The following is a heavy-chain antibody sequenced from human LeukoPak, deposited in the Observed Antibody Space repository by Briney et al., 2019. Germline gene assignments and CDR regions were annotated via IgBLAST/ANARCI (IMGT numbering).Heavy chain of an antibody. J-gene: IGHJ4*02. CDR1: GGSTSTYY. Sequence: SETLSLTCTVSGGSTSTYYWSWIRQPAGKGLEWLGRVFNTGSTNYNPSLKSRVSMSVDTSQNQFSLKLSSVTAADTAVYYCARGTLLGATPTPLFDYWGQGTLVTVSS. V-gene: IGHV4-4*07. D-gene: IGHD1-26*01. CDR3: ARGTLLGATPTPLFDY. CDR2: VFNTGST.